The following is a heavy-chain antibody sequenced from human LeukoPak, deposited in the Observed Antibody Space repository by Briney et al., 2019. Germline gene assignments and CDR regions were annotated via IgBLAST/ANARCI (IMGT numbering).Heavy chain of an antibody. D-gene: IGHD4-23*01. CDR2: IYSGGST. J-gene: IGHJ6*02. V-gene: IGHV3-53*01. CDR1: GFTVSSNY. CDR3: ARGGLRSGNSYGMDV. Sequence: PGGSLRLSCAASGFTVSSNYMSWVCQTPGKGLEWVSVIYSGGSTYYADSVKGRFTISRDNSKNTLYLQMNSLRAEDTAVYYCARGGLRSGNSYGMDVWGQGTTVTVSS.